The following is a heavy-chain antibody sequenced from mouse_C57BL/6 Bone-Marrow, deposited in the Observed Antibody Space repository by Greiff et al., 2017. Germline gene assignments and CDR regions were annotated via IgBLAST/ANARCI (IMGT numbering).Heavy chain of an antibody. CDR2: ISSGCSYT. CDR1: GFTFSSYG. J-gene: IGHJ2*01. Sequence: EVKLVESGGDLVKPGGSLKLSCAASGFTFSSYGMSWVRQTPDKRLEWVSTISSGCSYTYSPDSVKGRFTISRDNAKNTLYLQMSSLKSEDTAMYYCARHGGLRPLDYWGQGTTLTVSS. CDR3: ARHGGLRPLDY. V-gene: IGHV5-6*01. D-gene: IGHD2-4*01.